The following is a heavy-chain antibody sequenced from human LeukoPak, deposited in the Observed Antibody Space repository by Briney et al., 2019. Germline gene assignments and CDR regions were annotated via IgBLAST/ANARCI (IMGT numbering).Heavy chain of an antibody. D-gene: IGHD3-22*01. CDR3: AKDPRIRGYFRVPSDEGHY. Sequence: GGSLRLSCAASGFTFSSFAMSWIRQAPGKGLEWVSSIDKIGVGTYYADSVEGRFTISRDNSKNTLYLQMNSLRAEDTAVYYCAKDPRIRGYFRVPSDEGHYWDQGTLVTVSS. CDR1: GFTFSSFA. V-gene: IGHV3-23*01. J-gene: IGHJ4*02. CDR2: IDKIGVGT.